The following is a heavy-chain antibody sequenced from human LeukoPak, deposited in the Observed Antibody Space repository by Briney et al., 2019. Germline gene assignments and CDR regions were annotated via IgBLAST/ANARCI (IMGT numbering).Heavy chain of an antibody. CDR3: ARDLLYGSGSFLIPGVPFDY. D-gene: IGHD3-10*01. Sequence: GGSLRLSCAASGFTFSSYWMSWVRQAPGKGLEWVANIKQDGSEKYYVDSVKGRFTIPRDNAKNSLYLQMNSLRAEDTAVYYCARDLLYGSGSFLIPGVPFDYWGQGTLVTVSS. V-gene: IGHV3-7*01. J-gene: IGHJ4*02. CDR1: GFTFSSYW. CDR2: IKQDGSEK.